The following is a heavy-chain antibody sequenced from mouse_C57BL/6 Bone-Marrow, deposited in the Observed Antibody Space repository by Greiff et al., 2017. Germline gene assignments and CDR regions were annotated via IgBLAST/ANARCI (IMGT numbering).Heavy chain of an antibody. J-gene: IGHJ4*01. CDR3: TTYAMDY. V-gene: IGHV14-4*01. CDR1: GFNIKDDY. CDR2: IDPENGDT. Sequence: EVQLQQSGAELVRPGASVKLSCTASGFNIKDDYMHWVKQRPEQGLEWIGWIDPENGDTEDASKFQGKATITADTSSNTAYLQLSSLTSEDTAVYYCTTYAMDYWGQGTSVTVSS.